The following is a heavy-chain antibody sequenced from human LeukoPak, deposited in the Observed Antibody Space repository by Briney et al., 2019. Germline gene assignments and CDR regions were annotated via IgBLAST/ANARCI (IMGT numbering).Heavy chain of an antibody. Sequence: SETLSLTCAVYGGSFSGYSWSWIRQPPGKGLEWMGEINHNGSTNYNPSPKSRLTISVDTSKNQFSLTLSSVTAADTAVYYWASLNCTNGVCYFDYWGQGTLVTVSS. CDR2: INHNGST. CDR1: GGSFSGYS. J-gene: IGHJ4*02. V-gene: IGHV4-34*01. CDR3: ASLNCTNGVCYFDY. D-gene: IGHD2-8*01.